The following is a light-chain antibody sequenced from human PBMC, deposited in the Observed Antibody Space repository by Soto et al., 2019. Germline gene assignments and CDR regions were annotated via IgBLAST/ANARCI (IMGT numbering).Light chain of an antibody. V-gene: IGLV1-36*01. Sequence: QSVLTQPPSVSEAPRQRVTISCSGSNSNIGNNAVNWYQQLPGKAPKLLIYGNTQRPSGVPDRFSGSKSATSASLAISGLQSEDEADYYCAAWDDSLNGWVFGGGTKVTVL. J-gene: IGLJ3*02. CDR2: GNT. CDR3: AAWDDSLNGWV. CDR1: NSNIGNNA.